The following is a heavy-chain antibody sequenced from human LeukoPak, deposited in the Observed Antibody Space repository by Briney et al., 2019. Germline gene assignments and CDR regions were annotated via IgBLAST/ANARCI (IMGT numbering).Heavy chain of an antibody. V-gene: IGHV3-74*01. J-gene: IGHJ4*02. D-gene: IGHD6-13*01. CDR3: ATSPLDSRYYFDY. CDR2: INSDGSRT. Sequence: PGGSLRLSCAASGFTFSTFWMPWVRQAPGKGPVWVSRINSDGSRTTYADSVKGRFTISRDNAKNTLYLQMSSLRAEDTAVYYCATSPLDSRYYFDYWGQGTLVTVSS. CDR1: GFTFSTFW.